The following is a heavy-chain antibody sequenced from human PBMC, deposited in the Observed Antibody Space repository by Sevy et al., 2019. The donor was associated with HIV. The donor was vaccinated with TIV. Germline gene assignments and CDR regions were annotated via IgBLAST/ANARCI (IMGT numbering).Heavy chain of an antibody. Sequence: SETLSLTCTVSAGSITSLYWNWIRQPPVKGLEWIATIYYNGHINYNPSLKSRVTLSLDQSKNQFSLRLSSVTAADTAMYYCAGENAWGRGYSWGQGTLVTVSS. CDR1: AGSITSLY. D-gene: IGHD1-26*01. J-gene: IGHJ4*02. CDR3: AGENAWGRGYS. CDR2: IYYNGHI. V-gene: IGHV4-59*08.